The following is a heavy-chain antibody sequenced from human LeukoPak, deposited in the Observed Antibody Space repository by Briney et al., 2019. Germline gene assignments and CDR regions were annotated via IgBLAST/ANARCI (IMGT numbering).Heavy chain of an antibody. D-gene: IGHD3-9*01. CDR1: GYSISSGYY. CDR2: LYHSGST. J-gene: IGHJ4*02. CDR3: ARQVMPDYDILAGYYYSDY. V-gene: IGHV4-38-2*01. Sequence: SETLSLTCAVSGYSISSGYYWGWIRQPPGKGLEWIGALYHSGSTYYNPSLKSRVTTSVDTSKNQFSLKLTSVTAADTAVYYCARQVMPDYDILAGYYYSDYWGQGILVTVSS.